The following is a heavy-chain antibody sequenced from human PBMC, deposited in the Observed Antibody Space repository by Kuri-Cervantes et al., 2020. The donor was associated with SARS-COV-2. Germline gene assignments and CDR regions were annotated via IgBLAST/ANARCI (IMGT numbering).Heavy chain of an antibody. V-gene: IGHV1-2*02. Sequence: ASVKVSCKASGYTVTSYGISWVRQAPGQGLEWMGWINPNSGGTNYAQKFQGRVTMTRDTSISTAYMELSRLRSDDTAVYYCARKSYDFWSGYPQTYYYYYMDVWGKGTTVTVSS. D-gene: IGHD3-3*01. CDR3: ARKSYDFWSGYPQTYYYYYMDV. CDR1: GYTVTSYG. J-gene: IGHJ6*03. CDR2: INPNSGGT.